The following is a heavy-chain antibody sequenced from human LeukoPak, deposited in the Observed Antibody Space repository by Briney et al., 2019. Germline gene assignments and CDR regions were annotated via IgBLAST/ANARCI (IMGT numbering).Heavy chain of an antibody. J-gene: IGHJ4*02. V-gene: IGHV3-74*01. CDR2: INDDGSGT. D-gene: IGHD2-15*01. CDR3: ARDSHCSGGSCYPIDF. Sequence: GGSLRLSCAASGFTFKNYWMHWVRQAPGKGPVWVSRINDDGSGTSYADSVKGRFTISRDDAKSTLYLQMNSLRAEDTAIYYCARDSHCSGGSCYPIDFWGQGTLVTVSS. CDR1: GFTFKNYW.